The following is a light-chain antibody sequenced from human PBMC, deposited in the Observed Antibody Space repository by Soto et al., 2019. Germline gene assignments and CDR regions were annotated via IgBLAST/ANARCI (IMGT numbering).Light chain of an antibody. CDR2: GAS. V-gene: IGKV3-20*01. J-gene: IGKJ1*01. CDR3: QQYGSAPWT. CDR1: QNISSY. Sequence: IVLTQSPATLSLSPGKRATLSCRASQNISSYLIWYQQKPGQAPRLLIYGASSRATGIPDRFSGSGSGTDFTLTISRLEPEDFAVYYCQQYGSAPWTFGQGTKVDIK.